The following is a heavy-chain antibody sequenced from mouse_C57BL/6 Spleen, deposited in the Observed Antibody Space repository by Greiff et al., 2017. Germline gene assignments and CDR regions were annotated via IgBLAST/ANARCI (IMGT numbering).Heavy chain of an antibody. J-gene: IGHJ2*01. V-gene: IGHV1-72*01. Sequence: QQRPGRGLEWIGRIDPNSGGTKYNEKFKSKATLTVDKPSSTAYMQLSSLTSEDSAVYYCARGGDGYSPYFDYWGQGTTLTVSS. D-gene: IGHD2-3*01. CDR3: ARGGDGYSPYFDY. CDR2: IDPNSGGT.